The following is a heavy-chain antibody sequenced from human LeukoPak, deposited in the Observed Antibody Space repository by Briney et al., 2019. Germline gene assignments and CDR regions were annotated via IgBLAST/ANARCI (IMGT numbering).Heavy chain of an antibody. D-gene: IGHD6-13*01. Sequence: SETLSLTCSVSGGSISSSSYYWDWIRQPPGKGLEWIGSTYYSGSTYYNPSLKSRVTISVDTSKNQFSLKLSSVTAEDTAVYYCARDSSSSFGPDYYYYYYMDVWGKGTTVTVSS. J-gene: IGHJ6*03. CDR3: ARDSSSSFGPDYYYYYYMDV. CDR1: GGSISSSSYY. CDR2: TYYSGST. V-gene: IGHV4-39*07.